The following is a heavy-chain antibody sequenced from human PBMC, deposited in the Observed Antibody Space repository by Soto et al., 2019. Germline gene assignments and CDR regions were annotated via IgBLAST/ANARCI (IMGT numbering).Heavy chain of an antibody. V-gene: IGHV4-30-4*01. J-gene: IGHJ5*02. D-gene: IGHD2-2*01. CDR3: ARAREDIVLVPAAVDP. CDR2: IYYSGST. Sequence: PSETLSLTCTVSGGSISRGDYYWSWIRQPPGKGLEWIGYIYYSGSTYYNPSLKSRVTISVDTSKNQFSLKLSSVTAADTAVYYCARAREDIVLVPAAVDPWGQGTLVTVSS. CDR1: GGSISRGDYY.